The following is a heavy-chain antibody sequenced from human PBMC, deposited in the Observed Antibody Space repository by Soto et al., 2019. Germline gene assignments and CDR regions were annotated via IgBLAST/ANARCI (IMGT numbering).Heavy chain of an antibody. D-gene: IGHD3-10*01. CDR3: ARHDYYYGSGSSFDY. J-gene: IGHJ4*02. CDR2: IYYSGST. V-gene: IGHV4-39*01. Sequence: PSETLSLTCTVSGGSISSSSYYWGWIRQPPGKGLEWIGSIYYSGSTYYNPSLKSRVTISVDTSKNQFSLKLSSVTAADTAVYYCARHDYYYGSGSSFDYWGQGTQVTVSS. CDR1: GGSISSSSYY.